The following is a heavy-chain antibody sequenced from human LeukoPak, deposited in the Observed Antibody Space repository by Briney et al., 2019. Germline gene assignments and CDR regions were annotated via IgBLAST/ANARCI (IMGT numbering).Heavy chain of an antibody. CDR1: RFTFTNAW. D-gene: IGHD3-22*01. Sequence: GGSLRLSCAASRFTFTNAWMNWVRQAPGKGLEWVGRIKSKSVGGTTDYAAPVKGRFTIPRDDSTNTVFLQMNSLKTEDTAVYFCATETGGSGYYALDYWGQGTQVTVSS. V-gene: IGHV3-15*01. CDR3: ATETGGSGYYALDY. J-gene: IGHJ4*02. CDR2: IKSKSVGGTT.